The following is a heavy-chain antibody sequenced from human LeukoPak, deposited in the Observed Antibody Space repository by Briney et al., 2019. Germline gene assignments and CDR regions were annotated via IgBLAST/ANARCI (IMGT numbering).Heavy chain of an antibody. J-gene: IGHJ4*02. CDR3: AIGSGWYDY. D-gene: IGHD6-19*01. V-gene: IGHV3-23*01. CDR1: GFTFSSSA. Sequence: GGSLRLSCAASGFTFSSSAMSWVRQAPGKGLEWVSAISNNGGYTYYADSVQGRFTISRDNSKSTLCLQMNSLRAEDTAVYYCAIGSGWYDYWGQGTLVTVSS. CDR2: ISNNGGYT.